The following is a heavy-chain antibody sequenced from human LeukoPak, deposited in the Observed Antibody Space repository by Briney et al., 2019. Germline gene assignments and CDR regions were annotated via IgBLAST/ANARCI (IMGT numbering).Heavy chain of an antibody. V-gene: IGHV3-11*01. CDR3: ASSAMAAAFDI. Sequence: GGSLRLSCAASGFTFSDYYMSWIRQAPGKGLEWVSYISSSGSTIYYADSVKGRFTISRDNAKNSLYLRMNSLRAEDTAVYYCASSAMAAAFDIWGQGTMVTVSS. D-gene: IGHD5-18*01. CDR1: GFTFSDYY. J-gene: IGHJ3*02. CDR2: ISSSGSTI.